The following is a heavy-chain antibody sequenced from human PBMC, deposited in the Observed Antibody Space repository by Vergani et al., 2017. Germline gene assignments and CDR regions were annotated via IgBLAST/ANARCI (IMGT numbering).Heavy chain of an antibody. CDR1: GFTFSSYG. D-gene: IGHD2-21*02. CDR2: ISYDGSNK. V-gene: IGHV3-30*18. Sequence: QVQLVESGGGVVQPGGSLRLSCAASGFTFSSYGMHWVRQAPGKGLEWVAVISYDGSNKYYADSVKGRFTISRDNSKNTLYLQMNSLRAEDTAVYYCAKLVTQAPGDYWGQGTLVTVSS. CDR3: AKLVTQAPGDY. J-gene: IGHJ4*02.